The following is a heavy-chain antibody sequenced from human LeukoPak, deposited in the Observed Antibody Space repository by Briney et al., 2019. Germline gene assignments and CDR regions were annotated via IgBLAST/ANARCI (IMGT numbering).Heavy chain of an antibody. Sequence: SEALSLTCTVSGGSISSHYWSWIRQPAGKGLERIGRINTSGRTNYNPSLKSRVTMSVDTSKNQFSLKVSSVTAADTAVYYCARDLRRRVTAIGYGPNEYYYYMDVWGKGTTVTISS. J-gene: IGHJ6*03. CDR3: ARDLRRRVTAIGYGPNEYYYYMDV. CDR1: GGSISSHY. CDR2: INTSGRT. D-gene: IGHD4/OR15-4a*01. V-gene: IGHV4-4*07.